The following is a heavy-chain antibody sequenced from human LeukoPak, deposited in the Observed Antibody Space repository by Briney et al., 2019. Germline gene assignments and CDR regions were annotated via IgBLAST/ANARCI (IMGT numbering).Heavy chain of an antibody. CDR3: ARFPTPTYYDSSNYYYYMDV. V-gene: IGHV3-48*03. Sequence: GGSLRLSCAASGFTFSSYEMNWVRQAPGKGLEWVSYISSSGSTIYYADSVKGRFTISRDNAKNSLYLQMNSLRAEDTAVYYCARFPTPTYYDSSNYYYYMDVWGKGTTVTVSS. J-gene: IGHJ6*03. CDR2: ISSSGSTI. D-gene: IGHD3-22*01. CDR1: GFTFSSYE.